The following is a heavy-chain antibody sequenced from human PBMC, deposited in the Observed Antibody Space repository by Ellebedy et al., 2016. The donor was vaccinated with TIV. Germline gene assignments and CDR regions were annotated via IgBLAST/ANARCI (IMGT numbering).Heavy chain of an antibody. V-gene: IGHV3-23*01. CDR1: GFTFTSQS. Sequence: PGGSLRLSCAASGFTFTSQSMSWVRQAPGKGLEWLSAINNFCDKTYYADSVRGRFTISRDNSKNTLYLQVDRLRVDDTAVYYCENQFGHPDWGQGTLVTVS. CDR2: INNFCDKT. D-gene: IGHD3-10*01. J-gene: IGHJ4*02. CDR3: ENQFGHPD.